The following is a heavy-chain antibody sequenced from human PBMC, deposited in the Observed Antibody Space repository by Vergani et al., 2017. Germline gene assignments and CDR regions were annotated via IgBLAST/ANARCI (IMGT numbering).Heavy chain of an antibody. D-gene: IGHD4-11*01. CDR1: GFTFSSHA. J-gene: IGHJ6*03. Sequence: QVQLVESGGGIVQPGTSLRLSCVASGFTFSSHAIHWVRRAPGKGLEWVAVISTDGTKKFYGDSVKGRFTISRDNSKKTLELQMNSLRTEDSAVYYCAKAGSVASESLQYNYYMDVWGRGTTVTVS. CDR3: AKAGSVASESLQYNYYMDV. V-gene: IGHV3-30*18. CDR2: ISTDGTKK.